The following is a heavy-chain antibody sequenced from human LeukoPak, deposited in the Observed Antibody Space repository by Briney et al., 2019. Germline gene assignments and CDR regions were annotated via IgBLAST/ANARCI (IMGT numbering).Heavy chain of an antibody. D-gene: IGHD1-1*01. CDR1: ELTFRDSW. V-gene: IGHV3-74*01. CDR3: ARDRWYTLDV. Sequence: GGSLRLSCADSELTFRDSWMHWVRQAPGKGLVWASHISADGTTTTYADSVKGRFTISRDNGKNTLYLQMNSLRAEDTATYYCARDRWYTLDVWGQGTTVIVSS. CDR2: ISADGTTT. J-gene: IGHJ3*01.